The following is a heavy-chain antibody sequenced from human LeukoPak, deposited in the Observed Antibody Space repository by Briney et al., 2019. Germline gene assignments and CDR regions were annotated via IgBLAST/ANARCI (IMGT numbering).Heavy chain of an antibody. Sequence: GSLRLSCAASGLTFSSYEMNWVRQAPGKGLEWVSAISGSGVNTYYADSVKGRFAASRDNSKNTLYLQMNSLRAEDTAVYYCARGRSGYGPFDAFDLWGQGTWVTVSS. CDR2: ISGSGVNT. CDR1: GLTFSSYE. D-gene: IGHD3-22*01. V-gene: IGHV3-23*01. J-gene: IGHJ3*01. CDR3: ARGRSGYGPFDAFDL.